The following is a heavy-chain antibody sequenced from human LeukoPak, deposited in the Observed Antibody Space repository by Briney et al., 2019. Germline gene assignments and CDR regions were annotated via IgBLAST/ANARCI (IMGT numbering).Heavy chain of an antibody. Sequence: GGSLRLSCTASGFSFSGHWMHWARQLPGKGLVWVSRISPNGGTTSYADSVKGRFTVSRDSAKNTLYLQVNNLRAEDTAVYYCARGPNSNWSGLDFWGQGTLLTVSS. CDR1: GFSFSGHW. V-gene: IGHV3-74*01. J-gene: IGHJ4*02. CDR2: ISPNGGTT. D-gene: IGHD6-6*01. CDR3: ARGPNSNWSGLDF.